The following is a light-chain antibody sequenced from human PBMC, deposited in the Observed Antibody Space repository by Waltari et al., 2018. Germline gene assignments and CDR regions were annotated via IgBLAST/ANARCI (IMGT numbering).Light chain of an antibody. Sequence: DIVLTHSPATLSLSAGERATLSCRASQSVSGHLAWYQQKPGQAPVLLIYDTSNRATDIPARFSGGGSGTDFTLSISRLEPEDFALYFCHLRTDWPPRYTFGQGTKLEIK. V-gene: IGKV3-11*01. CDR1: QSVSGH. J-gene: IGKJ2*01. CDR3: HLRTDWPPRYT. CDR2: DTS.